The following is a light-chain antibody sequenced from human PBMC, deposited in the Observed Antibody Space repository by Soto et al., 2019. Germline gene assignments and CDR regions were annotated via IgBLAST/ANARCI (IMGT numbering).Light chain of an antibody. CDR3: QQYYSTPLT. CDR1: QSVLYSSNNKNY. Sequence: DTVMTQSPDSLAVSLGERATINCKSSQSVLYSSNNKNYLAWYQQKPGQPPKLLIYWASTRKSGVPDRFSGSGSGTDFTLTISSLQAEDVAVYYCQQYYSTPLTFGGGTKVEIK. V-gene: IGKV4-1*01. J-gene: IGKJ4*01. CDR2: WAS.